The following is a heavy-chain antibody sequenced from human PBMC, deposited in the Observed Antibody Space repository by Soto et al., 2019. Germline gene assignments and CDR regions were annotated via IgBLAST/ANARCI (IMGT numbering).Heavy chain of an antibody. D-gene: IGHD1-26*01. CDR2: FDPEAGET. CDR3: ATPPGRQQLLLRALSFDY. Sequence: EASVKVSCKVSGYTLTKLSMHWVRQAPGKGLEWMGGFDPEAGETIYAQKFQGRVAVTEDTSTDTVYMELNSLISEDTAVYYCATPPGRQQLLLRALSFDYWGQGTLVTVSS. CDR1: GYTLTKLS. J-gene: IGHJ4*02. V-gene: IGHV1-24*01.